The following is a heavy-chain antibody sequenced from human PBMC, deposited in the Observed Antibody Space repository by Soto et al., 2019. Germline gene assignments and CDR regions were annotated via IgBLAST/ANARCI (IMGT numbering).Heavy chain of an antibody. D-gene: IGHD4-4*01. V-gene: IGHV3-23*01. CDR1: GFTFSSYA. CDR3: AKAYPGERKDYTKTHHFDY. J-gene: IGHJ4*03. Sequence: GGSLRLSCAASGFTFSSYAMSWVRQAPGKGLEWVSAISGSGGSTYYADSVKGRFTISRDNSKNTLYLQMNSLRAEDTAVYYCAKAYPGERKDYTKTHHFDYWGQGTTVTVSS. CDR2: ISGSGGST.